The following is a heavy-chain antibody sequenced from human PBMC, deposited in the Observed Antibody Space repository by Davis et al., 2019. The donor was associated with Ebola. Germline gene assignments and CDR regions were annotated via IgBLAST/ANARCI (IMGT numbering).Heavy chain of an antibody. CDR1: GFTFSSYA. CDR3: ARDEGGILLWFGN. CDR2: ISYDGSNK. J-gene: IGHJ4*02. V-gene: IGHV3-30-3*01. D-gene: IGHD3-10*01. Sequence: GESLKISCAASGFTFSSYAMHWVRQAPGKGLEWVAVISYDGSNKYYADSVKGRFTISRDNAKNSLYLQMNSLRDDDTAVYYCARDEGGILLWFGNWGQGTLVTVSS.